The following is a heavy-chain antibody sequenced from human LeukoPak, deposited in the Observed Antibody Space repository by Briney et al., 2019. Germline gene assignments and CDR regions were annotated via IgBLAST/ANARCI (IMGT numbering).Heavy chain of an antibody. V-gene: IGHV3-11*01. CDR2: IGTRGRPL. Sequence: GGSLRLTCVVSGFTFRDHYMAWIRQAPGQGLQWIAFIGTRGRPLKFADSVKGRISASRDDGVNSLFLQMEGLTVEDTAIYYCARRALGPIGAFDHWGQGALVTVSS. D-gene: IGHD5-12*01. CDR1: GFTFRDHY. CDR3: ARRALGPIGAFDH. J-gene: IGHJ4*02.